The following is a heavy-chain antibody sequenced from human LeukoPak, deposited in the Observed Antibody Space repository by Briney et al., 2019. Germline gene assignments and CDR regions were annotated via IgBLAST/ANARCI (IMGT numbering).Heavy chain of an antibody. CDR3: ARYGSGSYYNDY. Sequence: GSLRLSCAASGFTFSSYSMNWVRQAPGKGLEWVSSISSSSSYIYYADSVKGRFTISRDNAKNSLYLQMNSLRAEDTAVYYCARYGSGSYYNDYWGQGTLVTVSS. V-gene: IGHV3-21*01. CDR1: GFTFSSYS. D-gene: IGHD3-10*01. CDR2: ISSSSSYI. J-gene: IGHJ4*02.